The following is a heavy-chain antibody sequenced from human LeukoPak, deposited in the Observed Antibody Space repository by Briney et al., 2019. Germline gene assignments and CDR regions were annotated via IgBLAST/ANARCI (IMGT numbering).Heavy chain of an antibody. V-gene: IGHV4-61*01. Sequence: SQTLSLTCTVSGGSISSGSYYWSWIRQPPGKGLEWIGYMFSSGSTNYNPSLKSRVTISIDTSKNQFSLKLSSVTAADTAVYYCARAERSGYSSGMGFYYYYYMDVWGKGTTVTVSS. J-gene: IGHJ6*03. D-gene: IGHD3-3*01. CDR1: GGSISSGSYY. CDR3: ARAERSGYSSGMGFYYYYYMDV. CDR2: MFSSGST.